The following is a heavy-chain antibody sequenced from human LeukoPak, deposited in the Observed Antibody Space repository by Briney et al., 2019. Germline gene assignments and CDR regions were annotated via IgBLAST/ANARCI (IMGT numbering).Heavy chain of an antibody. CDR1: GGSISSYY. CDR3: ARLFRDYYGSGSYYTLFDY. D-gene: IGHD3-10*01. V-gene: IGHV4-59*08. J-gene: IGHJ4*02. CDR2: IYYSGST. Sequence: SETLSLTCTVSGGSISSYYWSWIRQPPGKGLEWIGYIYYSGSTNYNPSLKSRVAISVDTSKNQFSLKLSSVTAADTAVYYCARLFRDYYGSGSYYTLFDYWGQGTLVTVSS.